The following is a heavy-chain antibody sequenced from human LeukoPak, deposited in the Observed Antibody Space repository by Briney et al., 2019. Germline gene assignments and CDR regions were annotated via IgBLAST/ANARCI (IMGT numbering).Heavy chain of an antibody. J-gene: IGHJ4*02. CDR1: GFTFNNYD. Sequence: GGSLRLSCAASGFTFNNYDMNWVRQAPGRGLEWVSYISSSSSIIYYADSVKGRFTISRDTAKNSLYLQMNSLRAEDTAVYYCAREDPTLGFDYWGQGTLVTVSS. CDR2: ISSSSSII. D-gene: IGHD7-27*01. CDR3: AREDPTLGFDY. V-gene: IGHV3-48*01.